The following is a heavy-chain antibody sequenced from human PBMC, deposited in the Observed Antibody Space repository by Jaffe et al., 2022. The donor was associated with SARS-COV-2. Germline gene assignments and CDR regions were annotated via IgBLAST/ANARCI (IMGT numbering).Heavy chain of an antibody. D-gene: IGHD3-22*01. CDR2: TYYRSKWYN. CDR3: ARVYDYDSSGYYSPSFDY. Sequence: QVQLQQSGPGLVKPSQTLSLTCAISGDSVSSNSAAWNWIRQSPSRGLEWLGRTYYRSKWYNEYAVSVKSRITINPDTSKNEFSLRLKSVTPEDTAVYYCARVYDYDSSGYYSPSFDYWGQGTLVTVSS. J-gene: IGHJ4*02. CDR1: GDSVSSNSAA. V-gene: IGHV6-1*01.